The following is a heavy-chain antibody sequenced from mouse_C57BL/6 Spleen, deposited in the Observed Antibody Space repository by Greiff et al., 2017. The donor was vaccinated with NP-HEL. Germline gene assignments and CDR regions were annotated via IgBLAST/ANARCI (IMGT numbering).Heavy chain of an antibody. J-gene: IGHJ2*01. D-gene: IGHD2-5*01. V-gene: IGHV5-9*01. Sequence: DVMLVESGGGLVKPGGSLKLSCAASGFTFSSYTMSWVRQTPEKRLEWVATISGGGGNTYYPDSVKGRFTISRDNAKNTLYLQMSSLRSEDTALYYCARHESNYVRYYFDYWGQGTTLTVSS. CDR3: ARHESNYVRYYFDY. CDR2: ISGGGGNT. CDR1: GFTFSSYT.